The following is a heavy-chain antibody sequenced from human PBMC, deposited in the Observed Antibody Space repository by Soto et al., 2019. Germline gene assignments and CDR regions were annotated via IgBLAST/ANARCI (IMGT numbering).Heavy chain of an antibody. CDR1: GFTFSSYG. D-gene: IGHD3-16*01. J-gene: IGHJ5*02. CDR2: MKQDGSEK. V-gene: IGHV3-7*04. CDR3: AGGVYELDP. Sequence: VQLVESGGGVVQPGRSLRLSCAASGFTFSSYGMHWVRQAPGKGLEWVANMKQDGSEKYYLDSVKGRFTISRDNAKNSLFLQMNSLRAEDTAVYYCAGGVYELDPWGQGTLVTVSS.